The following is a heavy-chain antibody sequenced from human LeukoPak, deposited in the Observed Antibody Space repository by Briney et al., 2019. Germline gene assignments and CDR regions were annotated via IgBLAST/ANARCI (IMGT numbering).Heavy chain of an antibody. CDR1: GVSISSSNSY. D-gene: IGHD3/OR15-3a*01. V-gene: IGHV4-39*01. Sequence: SETLSLTCTVSGVSISSSNSYWGWIRQPPGKVLEWIGSIYYSGNTYYNASLKSQVSISIDTPKNQFSLRLTSVTAADTAVYYCARQTGSGLFILPGGQGTLVTVSS. CDR2: IYYSGNT. J-gene: IGHJ4*02. CDR3: ARQTGSGLFILP.